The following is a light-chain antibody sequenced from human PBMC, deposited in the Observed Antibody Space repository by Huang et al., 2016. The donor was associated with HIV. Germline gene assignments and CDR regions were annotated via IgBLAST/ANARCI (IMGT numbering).Light chain of an antibody. J-gene: IGKJ4*01. V-gene: IGKV3-11*01. Sequence: EIVLTQSPATLSLSPGERATLSCRASQNITSFLAWYRQKPGQANRLLIFDATNRATGTPARFSGSGSGTDFTLTIHSLEPEDFAVYYCQQRIQWPRLTFGGGTRVEMK. CDR3: QQRIQWPRLT. CDR1: QNITSF. CDR2: DAT.